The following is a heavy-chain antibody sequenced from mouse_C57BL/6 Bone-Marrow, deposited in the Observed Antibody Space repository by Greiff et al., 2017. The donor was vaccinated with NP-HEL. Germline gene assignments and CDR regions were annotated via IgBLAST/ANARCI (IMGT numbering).Heavy chain of an antibody. V-gene: IGHV1-58*01. D-gene: IGHD2-1*01. CDR3: ARESYGNSFAY. Sequence: EVQLQQSGAELVRPGSSVKMSCKTSGYTFTSYGINWVKQRPGQGLEWIGYINLGNGYTEYNEKFKGKATLTSDTSSSTAYMQLSSLTSEDSAIYVCARESYGNSFAYWGQGTLVTVSA. J-gene: IGHJ3*01. CDR1: GYTFTSYG. CDR2: INLGNGYT.